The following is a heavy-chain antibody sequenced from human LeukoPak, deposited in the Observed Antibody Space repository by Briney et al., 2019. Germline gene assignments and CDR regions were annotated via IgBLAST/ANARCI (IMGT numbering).Heavy chain of an antibody. CDR3: ATGTVTTAFDY. D-gene: IGHD4-11*01. J-gene: IGHJ4*02. Sequence: PSETLSLTCAAYGGSFSGYYWTWIRQPPGKGLEWIGEINHSGSTNYNPSLKSRVTISVDTSKNQFSLKLSSVTAADTAVYYCATGTVTTAFDYWGQGTLVTVSS. CDR2: INHSGST. V-gene: IGHV4-34*01. CDR1: GGSFSGYY.